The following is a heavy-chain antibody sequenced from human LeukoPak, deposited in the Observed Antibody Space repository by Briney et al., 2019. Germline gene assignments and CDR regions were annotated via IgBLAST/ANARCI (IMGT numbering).Heavy chain of an antibody. CDR2: IYYSGST. J-gene: IGHJ3*02. CDR1: GGSISSYY. CDR3: ARDGSGGEQAFDI. D-gene: IGHD3-16*01. Sequence: PSETLSLTCTVSGGSISSYYWSWIRQPPGKGLEWIGYIYYSGSTNYNPSLKSRVTISVDTSKDQFSLKLSSVTAADTAVYYCARDGSGGEQAFDIWGQGTMVTVSS. V-gene: IGHV4-59*01.